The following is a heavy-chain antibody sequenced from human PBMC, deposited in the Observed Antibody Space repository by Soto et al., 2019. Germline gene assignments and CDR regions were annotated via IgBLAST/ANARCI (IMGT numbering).Heavy chain of an antibody. CDR3: ARSGSSWVFDWFDP. CDR1: GYSFTSYW. J-gene: IGHJ5*02. Sequence: PGVSLKISCQGSGYSFTSYWIGWVRQMPGIGLVWIGIIYPGDSYTIFSPSFLGQVTISADMFFSTAYLQWSSLKASVSAMYYCARSGSSWVFDWFDPWGEGTLVTVSS. V-gene: IGHV5-51*01. CDR2: IYPGDSYT. D-gene: IGHD6-13*01.